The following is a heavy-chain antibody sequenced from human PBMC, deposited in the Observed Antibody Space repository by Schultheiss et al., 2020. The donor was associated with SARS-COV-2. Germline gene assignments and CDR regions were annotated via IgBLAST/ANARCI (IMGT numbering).Heavy chain of an antibody. V-gene: IGHV3-21*01. CDR2: ISGSSSYI. CDR1: GFTFGSYT. CDR3: ARVRSLNPQYYFDY. Sequence: GESLKISCAASGFTFGSYTVNWVRQAPGKGLEWVSSISGSSSYIYYADSVKGRFTISRDNAKNSLYLQMNSLRAEDTAVYYCARVRSLNPQYYFDYWGQGTLVTVSS. J-gene: IGHJ4*02.